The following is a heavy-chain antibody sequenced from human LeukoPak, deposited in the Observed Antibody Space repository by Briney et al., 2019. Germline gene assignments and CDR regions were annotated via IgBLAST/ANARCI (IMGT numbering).Heavy chain of an antibody. V-gene: IGHV3-53*01. CDR3: ARARDYGDYEY. J-gene: IGHJ4*02. CDR2: IYSGGST. CDR1: GFIVSSNY. D-gene: IGHD4-17*01. Sequence: PGGSLGLSCAASGFIVSSNYMSWVRQAPGKGLEWVSVIYSGGSTYYADSVKGRFTISRDNSKNTLYLQMNSLRAEDTAMYYCARARDYGDYEYWGQGTLVTVSS.